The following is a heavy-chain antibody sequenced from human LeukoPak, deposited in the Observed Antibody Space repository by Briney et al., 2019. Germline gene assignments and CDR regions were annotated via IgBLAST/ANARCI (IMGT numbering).Heavy chain of an antibody. CDR2: ISGSGGST. V-gene: IGHV3-23*01. CDR3: AKSGFTGAPGADYYMDV. D-gene: IGHD7-27*01. Sequence: GGSLRLSCAASGFTFSSYAMSWVRQAPGKGLEWVSAISGSGGSTYYADSVKGRFTISRDNSKNTLYLQTNSLRAEDTAVYYCAKSGFTGAPGADYYMDVWGKGTTVTVSS. CDR1: GFTFSSYA. J-gene: IGHJ6*03.